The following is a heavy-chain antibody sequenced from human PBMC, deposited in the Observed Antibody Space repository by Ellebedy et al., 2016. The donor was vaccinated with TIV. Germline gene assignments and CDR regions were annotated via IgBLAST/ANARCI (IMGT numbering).Heavy chain of an antibody. CDR2: MYTSGSA. CDR1: GRSMTSYY. J-gene: IGHJ2*01. V-gene: IGHV4-4*07. Sequence: GSLRLSXTVSGRSMTSYYWSWIRQPAGKGLEWIGRMYTSGSADYNPSLKSRVTMSVDTSKNQFSLKLNSVTAADTAVYFCARGDGYNSWYFDLWGRGTLVTVSS. D-gene: IGHD5-24*01. CDR3: ARGDGYNSWYFDL.